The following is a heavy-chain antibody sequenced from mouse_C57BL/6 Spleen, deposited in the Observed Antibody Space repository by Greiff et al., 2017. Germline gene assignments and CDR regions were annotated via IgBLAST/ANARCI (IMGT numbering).Heavy chain of an antibody. Sequence: QVHVKQPGAELVKPGASVKMSCKASGYTFTSYWITWVKQRPGQGLEWIGDIYPGSGSTNYNEKFKSKATLTVDTSSSTAYMQLSSLTSEDSAVYYCARSFTTVVATGYFDYWGQGTTLTVSS. J-gene: IGHJ2*01. CDR1: GYTFTSYW. CDR2: IYPGSGST. D-gene: IGHD1-1*01. V-gene: IGHV1-55*01. CDR3: ARSFTTVVATGYFDY.